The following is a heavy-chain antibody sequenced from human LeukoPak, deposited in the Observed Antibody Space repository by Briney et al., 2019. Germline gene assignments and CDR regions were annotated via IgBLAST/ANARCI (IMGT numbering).Heavy chain of an antibody. CDR2: IDPSDSYT. V-gene: IGHV5-10-1*01. Sequence: GESLKISCKGSGYNFTSYWISWVRQMPGKGLEWMGRIDPSDSYTNYSPSFQGHVTISADKSISTAYLQWSSLKASDTAMYYCARPRAAGAAAEDAEYFQHWGQGTLVTVSS. D-gene: IGHD6-13*01. J-gene: IGHJ1*01. CDR3: ARPRAAGAAAEDAEYFQH. CDR1: GYNFTSYW.